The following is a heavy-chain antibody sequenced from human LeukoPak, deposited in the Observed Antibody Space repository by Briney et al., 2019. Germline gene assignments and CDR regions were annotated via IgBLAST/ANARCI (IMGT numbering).Heavy chain of an antibody. D-gene: IGHD3-10*01. CDR1: GFTFNSHS. CDR3: ARELLWF. V-gene: IGHV3-21*01. CDR2: IGFTTSYI. Sequence: GGSLRLSCVASGFTFNSHSMNWVRQTPGKGGLEWVASIGFTTSYIYYADSVKGRFTISRDNAKNSLYLQMNSLRAEDTAVYYCARELLWFGGRGTLVTVSS. J-gene: IGHJ4*02.